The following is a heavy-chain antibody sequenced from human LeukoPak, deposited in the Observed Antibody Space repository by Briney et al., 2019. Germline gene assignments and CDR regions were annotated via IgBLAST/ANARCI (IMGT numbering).Heavy chain of an antibody. Sequence: PGGSLRLSCAASGFTFSSYEMNWVRQAPGKGLEWVSAISGSGGSTYYADSVKGRFTISRDNSKNTLYLQMNSLRAEDTAVYYCAKELARLWFGELSPPFDYWGQGTLVTVSS. CDR3: AKELARLWFGELSPPFDY. D-gene: IGHD3-10*01. V-gene: IGHV3-23*01. CDR1: GFTFSSYE. J-gene: IGHJ4*02. CDR2: ISGSGGST.